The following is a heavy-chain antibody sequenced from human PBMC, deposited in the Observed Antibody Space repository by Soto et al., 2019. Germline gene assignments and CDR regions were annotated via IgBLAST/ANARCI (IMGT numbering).Heavy chain of an antibody. D-gene: IGHD1-1*01. CDR2: IYYSGTS. CDR1: GGSINDDTYY. CDR3: ARLHCHCPNCVPLDP. V-gene: IGHV4-39*01. J-gene: IGHJ5*02. Sequence: QLQLQESGPGLVKPSETLSLTCTVSGGSINDDTYYWGWIRQPPGKGLEWIGSIYYSGTSSYKPSLKKRVPMTVYPSKKQLSLTLRSVTAADTGVYYGARLHCHCPNCVPLDPWGQGTLVIVSS.